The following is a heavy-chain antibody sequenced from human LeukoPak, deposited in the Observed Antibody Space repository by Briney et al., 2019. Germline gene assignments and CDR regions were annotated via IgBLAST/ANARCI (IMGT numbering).Heavy chain of an antibody. CDR3: ARAIAAAGTRGDY. Sequence: GGSLRLSCAASGFTLSSYAMHWVRQAPGKGLEWVAVISYDGSNKYYADSVKGRFTISRDNSKNTLYLQMNSLRAEDTAVYYCARAIAAAGTRGDYWGQGTLVTVSS. V-gene: IGHV3-30*04. CDR2: ISYDGSNK. CDR1: GFTLSSYA. D-gene: IGHD6-13*01. J-gene: IGHJ4*02.